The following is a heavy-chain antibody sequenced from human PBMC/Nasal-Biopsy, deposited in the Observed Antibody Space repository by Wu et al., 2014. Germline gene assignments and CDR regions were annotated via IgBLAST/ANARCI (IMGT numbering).Heavy chain of an antibody. Sequence: TLSLTCGVYGGSLSNYYWSWVAVPGRGWSGLEKSVRVGNTNYNPSLKSRVTISVDTSKNQFSLEVRSVTAADTAVYYCARGGRYRNSWGQGTLVTVSS. CDR3: ARGGRYRNS. CDR1: GGSLSNYY. J-gene: IGHJ4*02. D-gene: IGHD3-9*01. V-gene: IGHV4-34*01. CDR2: SVRVGNT.